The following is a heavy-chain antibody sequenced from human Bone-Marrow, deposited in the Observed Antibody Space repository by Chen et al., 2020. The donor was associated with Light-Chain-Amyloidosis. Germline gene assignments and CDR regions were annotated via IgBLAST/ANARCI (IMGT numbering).Heavy chain of an antibody. V-gene: IGHV4-34*01. D-gene: IGHD3-10*01. CDR2: ISQSGST. J-gene: IGHJ6*03. Sequence: QVQLQQWGAGLLKPSETLSLTCGVNGGSLRGYYWSWIRQPPGKGLERIGEISQSGSTYYNPTLRSRVTISLDTSKNQFSLKLSSVTAADTAVYYCARQSYGSDSYFSLDNTYYMDVWGRGTTVTVSS. CDR3: ARQSYGSDSYFSLDNTYYMDV. CDR1: GGSLRGYY.